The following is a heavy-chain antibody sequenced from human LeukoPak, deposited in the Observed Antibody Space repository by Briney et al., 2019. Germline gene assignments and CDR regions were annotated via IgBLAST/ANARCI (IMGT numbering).Heavy chain of an antibody. CDR3: ARDGLSYDFWSGYFYYYYGMDV. Sequence: SGGSLRLSCAASGFTFSSYSMNWVRQAPGKGLEWVSSISSSSSYIYYADSVKGRFTISRDNAKSSLYLQMNSLRAEDTAVYYCARDGLSYDFWSGYFYYYYGMDVWGQGTTVTVSS. J-gene: IGHJ6*02. V-gene: IGHV3-21*01. D-gene: IGHD3-3*01. CDR1: GFTFSSYS. CDR2: ISSSSSYI.